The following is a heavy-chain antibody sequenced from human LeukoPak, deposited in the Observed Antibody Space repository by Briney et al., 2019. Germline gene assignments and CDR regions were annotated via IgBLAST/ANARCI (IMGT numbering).Heavy chain of an antibody. CDR3: ARYGGKGGPSDY. V-gene: IGHV3-48*04. J-gene: IGHJ4*02. CDR2: ITSTSGST. CDR1: GFTFRSFS. D-gene: IGHD4-23*01. Sequence: GGSLRLSCAASGFTFRSFSMNWVRQAPGKGLEWISYITSTSGSTYYADSVKGRFTISRDNAKNSLYLQMNSLRAEDTAVYYCARYGGKGGPSDYWGQGTLVTVSS.